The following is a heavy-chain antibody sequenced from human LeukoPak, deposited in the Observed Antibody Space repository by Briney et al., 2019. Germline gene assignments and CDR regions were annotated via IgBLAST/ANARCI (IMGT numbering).Heavy chain of an antibody. V-gene: IGHV3-30-3*01. Sequence: GGSLRLSCEASGFTFSRYSMHWVRQAPGKGLECVAAISDGETIESYADSVKGRFTISRDNAKNSLYLQMNSLRDEDTAVYYCARDFGPLGSWSIDYWGQGTLVTVSS. D-gene: IGHD6-13*01. CDR1: GFTFSRYS. J-gene: IGHJ4*02. CDR3: ARDFGPLGSWSIDY. CDR2: ISDGETIE.